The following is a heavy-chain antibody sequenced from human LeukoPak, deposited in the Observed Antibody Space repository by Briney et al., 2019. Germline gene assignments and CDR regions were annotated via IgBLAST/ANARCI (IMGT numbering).Heavy chain of an antibody. CDR2: IYSGGST. Sequence: GGSLRLSCAASGFTFSNYAMSWVRQAPGKGLGWVSVIYSGGSTYYADSVKGRFTISRDNSKNTLYLQMNSLRAEDTAVYYCARDLGPEGGGYKEWGQGTLVTVSS. J-gene: IGHJ4*02. CDR3: ARDLGPEGGGYKE. V-gene: IGHV3-66*01. D-gene: IGHD5-12*01. CDR1: GFTFSNYA.